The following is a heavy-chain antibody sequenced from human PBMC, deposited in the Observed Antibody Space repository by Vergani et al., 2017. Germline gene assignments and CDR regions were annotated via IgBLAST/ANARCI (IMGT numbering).Heavy chain of an antibody. D-gene: IGHD4-17*01. CDR2: ISSSGSTI. CDR1: GFTFSSYE. J-gene: IGHJ5*02. CDR3: ARTSTRLWDYGDYGWFDP. V-gene: IGHV3-48*03. Sequence: EVQLVESGGGLVQPGGSLRLSCAASGFTFSSYEMNWVRQAPGKGLEWVSYISSSGSTIYYADSVKGRFTISRDNAKNSLYLQMNSLRAEDTAVYYCARTSTRLWDYGDYGWFDPWGQGTLVTVSS.